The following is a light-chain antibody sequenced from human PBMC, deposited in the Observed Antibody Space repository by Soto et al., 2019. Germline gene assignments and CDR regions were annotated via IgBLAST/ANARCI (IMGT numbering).Light chain of an antibody. CDR1: TSNIGAGYD. Sequence: QSVLTQPPSVSGAPGQRVTISCTGSTSNIGAGYDVHWYQQLPGTAPKLLIYGNGNRPSGVPDRSSGSKSDTSASLAITGLQAEDEANYYCPSFDSSRNGYVFGTGTKVTVL. CDR3: PSFDSSRNGYV. CDR2: GNG. J-gene: IGLJ1*01. V-gene: IGLV1-40*01.